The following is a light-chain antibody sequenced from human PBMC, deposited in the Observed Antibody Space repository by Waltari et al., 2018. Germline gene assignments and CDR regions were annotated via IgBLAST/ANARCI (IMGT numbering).Light chain of an antibody. J-gene: IGKJ2*01. CDR2: WAS. CDR1: QSVLYSSNNKDY. Sequence: DIVMTQSPDSLAVSLGERATFNCKSGQSVLYSSNNKDYLAWYQQKPGQPPKLLFYWASTRESGVPDRFSGSGSGTDFTLTISSLQAEDVAVYYCQQYHSFPYTFGQGTKLEIK. V-gene: IGKV4-1*01. CDR3: QQYHSFPYT.